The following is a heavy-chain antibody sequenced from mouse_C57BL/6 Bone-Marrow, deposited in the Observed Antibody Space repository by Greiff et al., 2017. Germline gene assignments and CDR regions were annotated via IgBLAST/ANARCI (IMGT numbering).Heavy chain of an antibody. J-gene: IGHJ2*01. CDR1: GFTFSSYA. CDR3: GTTVVPYFDY. D-gene: IGHD1-1*01. Sequence: EVKLVESGGGLVKPGGSLKLSCAASGFTFSSYAMSWVRQTPEKRLEWVATISDGGSYTYYPDNVKGRFTISRDNAKNNLYLQMSHLKSEDTAMYYCGTTVVPYFDYWGQGTTLTVSS. V-gene: IGHV5-4*03. CDR2: ISDGGSYT.